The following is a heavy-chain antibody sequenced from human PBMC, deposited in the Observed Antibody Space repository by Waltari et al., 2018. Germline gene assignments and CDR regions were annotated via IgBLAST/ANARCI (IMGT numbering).Heavy chain of an antibody. J-gene: IGHJ6*03. D-gene: IGHD1-20*01. CDR3: ARKVTETYYYYYYMDV. CDR1: GGSFSGYY. CDR2: INHSGST. Sequence: QVQLQQWGAGLLKSSATLSLTCAVYGGSFSGYYWSWIRQPPGKGLEWIGEINHSGSTNYNPSLTSRVTISVDTSKKQFSLKLSSVTAADSAVYFCARKVTETYYYYYYMDVRGKGTTVTIPS. V-gene: IGHV4-34*01.